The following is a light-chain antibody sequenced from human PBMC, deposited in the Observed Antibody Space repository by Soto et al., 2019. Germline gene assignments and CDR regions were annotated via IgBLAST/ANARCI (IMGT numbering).Light chain of an antibody. CDR2: GAS. Sequence: EIVLTQSPATLSLSPGERATLSCRASQSVSSYLAWYQQKPGQAPRLLIYGASSRATDIPDRFSGSGSGADFTLTISRLEPEDFAVYYCQQYGTSITFGQGTRLEIK. V-gene: IGKV3-20*01. CDR1: QSVSSY. CDR3: QQYGTSIT. J-gene: IGKJ5*01.